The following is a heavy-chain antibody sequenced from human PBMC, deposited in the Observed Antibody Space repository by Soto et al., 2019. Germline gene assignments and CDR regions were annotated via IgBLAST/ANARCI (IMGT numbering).Heavy chain of an antibody. J-gene: IGHJ6*02. Sequence: RLSCAASGFTFNSYAMSWVRQAPGKGLEWVSAISGSGGSTYYADSVKGRFTISRDNSKNTLYLQMNSLRAEDTAVYYCAKDPYDSSSYYGGAYYYYGMDVWGQGTTVTVSS. CDR2: ISGSGGST. CDR3: AKDPYDSSSYYGGAYYYYGMDV. V-gene: IGHV3-23*01. CDR1: GFTFNSYA. D-gene: IGHD3-22*01.